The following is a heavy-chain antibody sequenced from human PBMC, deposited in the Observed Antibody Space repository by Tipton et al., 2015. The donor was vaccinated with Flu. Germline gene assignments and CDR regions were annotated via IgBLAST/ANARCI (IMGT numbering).Heavy chain of an antibody. Sequence: QLVQSGAEVKKPGASVKVSCKASGYTFTNYGITWVRQAPGQGLEWMGWINAHNGNTNYAQSLQGRVTMTTDTSTSTAYMELRSLRSDDTAVYYCARDPGLVGSYYYYGMDVWGQGTTVTVSS. D-gene: IGHD6-6*01. CDR1: GYTFTNYG. V-gene: IGHV1-18*01. CDR2: INAHNGNT. CDR3: ARDPGLVGSYYYYGMDV. J-gene: IGHJ6*02.